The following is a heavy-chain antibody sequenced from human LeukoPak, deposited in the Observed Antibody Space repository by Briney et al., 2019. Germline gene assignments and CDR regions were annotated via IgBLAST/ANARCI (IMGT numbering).Heavy chain of an antibody. CDR2: ISSSSSYI. D-gene: IGHD3-22*01. CDR3: ARDPTYYDNAFDI. J-gene: IGHJ3*02. CDR1: GFTFSSYS. Sequence: GGSLRLSCAASGFTFSSYSMNWVRQAPGKGLEWVSSISSSSSYIYYADSVKGRFTISRDNAKNSLYLQMNSLRAEDTAVYYCARDPTYYDNAFDIWGQGTMVTVSS. V-gene: IGHV3-21*01.